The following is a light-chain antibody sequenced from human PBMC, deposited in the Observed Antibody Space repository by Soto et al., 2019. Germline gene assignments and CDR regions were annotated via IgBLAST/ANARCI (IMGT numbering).Light chain of an antibody. Sequence: EIVLTQSPGTLSLSPGERATLSCRASQSVSHSYLAWYQQKPGRAPRLLIYGASNRATGIPDRFSGSGSGTDFTLTIRRMEPEDFAMYYCQQYGDSPQTFGQGTKLEIK. CDR1: QSVSHSY. J-gene: IGKJ2*01. CDR2: GAS. CDR3: QQYGDSPQT. V-gene: IGKV3-20*01.